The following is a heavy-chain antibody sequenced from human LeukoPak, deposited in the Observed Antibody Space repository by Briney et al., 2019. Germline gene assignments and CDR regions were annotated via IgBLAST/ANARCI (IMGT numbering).Heavy chain of an antibody. Sequence: GASVKVSCKASGGTFSSYAISWVRQAPGQGLEWMGGIIPIFGTANYAQKFQGRVTITTDETTSTAYMELSSLRSEDTAVYYCAGGVRDSSGYPALGFDPWGQGTVLTVST. V-gene: IGHV1-69*05. D-gene: IGHD3-22*01. CDR1: GGTFSSYA. J-gene: IGHJ5*02. CDR2: IIPIFGTA. CDR3: AGGVRDSSGYPALGFDP.